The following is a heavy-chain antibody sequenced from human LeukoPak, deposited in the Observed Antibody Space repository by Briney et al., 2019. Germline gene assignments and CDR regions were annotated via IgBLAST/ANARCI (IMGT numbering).Heavy chain of an antibody. CDR2: IYDSGSA. CDR3: ARVLQNYYHLDV. Sequence: SETLSLTCTVSGVSINSHYWSWIRQPPGKGLEWIGFIYDSGSANYKSFPESRVTMTLDTSKNQFSLKLNSVTAADTAVYYCARVLQNYYHLDVWGKGTTVTVSS. J-gene: IGHJ6*03. D-gene: IGHD3-3*01. CDR1: GVSINSHY. V-gene: IGHV4-59*11.